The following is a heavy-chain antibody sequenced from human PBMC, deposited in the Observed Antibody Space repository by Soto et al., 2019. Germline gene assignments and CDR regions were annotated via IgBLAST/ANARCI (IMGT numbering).Heavy chain of an antibody. CDR2: IKQDGSEK. V-gene: IGHV3-7*01. J-gene: IGHJ3*02. CDR1: GFTFSSYW. D-gene: IGHD6-19*01. Sequence: GGSLRLSCAASGFTFSSYWMSWVRQAPGKGLKKVANIKQDGSEKYYVDSVKGRFTISRDNAKNSLYLQMNSLRAEDTAVYYCARDGSGYSSGWYGMDAFDIWGQGTMVTVSS. CDR3: ARDGSGYSSGWYGMDAFDI.